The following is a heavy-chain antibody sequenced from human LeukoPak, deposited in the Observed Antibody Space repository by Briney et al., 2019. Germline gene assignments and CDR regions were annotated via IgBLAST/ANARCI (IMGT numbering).Heavy chain of an antibody. CDR1: GGSISSYY. Sequence: SETLSLTCTVSGGSISSYYWSWIRQPAGKGLEWIGRIYTSGSTNYNPSLKSRVTMSVDTSKNQFSLKLSSVTAADTAVYYCARESPGGGYSYGAEFDYWGQGTLVTVSS. V-gene: IGHV4-4*07. D-gene: IGHD5-18*01. CDR3: ARESPGGGYSYGAEFDY. J-gene: IGHJ4*02. CDR2: IYTSGST.